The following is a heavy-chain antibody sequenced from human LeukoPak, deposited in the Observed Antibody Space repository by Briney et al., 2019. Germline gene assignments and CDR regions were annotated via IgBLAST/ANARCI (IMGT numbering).Heavy chain of an antibody. CDR2: INPNSGGT. D-gene: IGHD5-18*01. J-gene: IGHJ6*02. V-gene: IGHV1-2*02. CDR1: GYTFTGYY. Sequence: GASVKVSCKASGYTFTGYYMHWVRQAPGQGLEWMGWINPNSGGTNYAQKFQGRVTMTRNTSISTAYMELSSLRSEDTAVYYCARVNNGYSYGYGDYYYYGMDVWGQGTTVTVSS. CDR3: ARVNNGYSYGYGDYYYYGMDV.